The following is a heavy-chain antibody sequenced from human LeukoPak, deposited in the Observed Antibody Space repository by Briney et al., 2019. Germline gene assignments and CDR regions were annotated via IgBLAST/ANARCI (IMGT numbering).Heavy chain of an antibody. D-gene: IGHD6-6*01. CDR3: ATDELAARHGNSPENWFDP. J-gene: IGHJ5*02. CDR2: FDPEDGET. CDR1: GYTLTELS. V-gene: IGHV1-24*01. Sequence: ASVKVSCKVSGYTLTELSMHWVRQAPGKGLEWMGGFDPEDGETIYAQKFQGRVTMTEDTSTDTAYMELSSLRSEDTAVYYCATDELAARHGNSPENWFDPWGQGTLVTVYS.